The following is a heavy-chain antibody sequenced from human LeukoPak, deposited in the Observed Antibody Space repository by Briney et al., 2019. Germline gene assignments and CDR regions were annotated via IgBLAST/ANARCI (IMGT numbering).Heavy chain of an antibody. CDR2: IHYSGTT. D-gene: IGHD3-22*01. V-gene: IGHV4-31*03. CDR1: GGSISSGGCY. J-gene: IGHJ4*02. CDR3: ARDGMIVGTFDY. Sequence: SETLSLTCTVSGGSISSGGCYWSWSRHPPGKGQEWVGYIHYSGTTYYNPSLSRRVTILVDTSKNQLSLKLSSVTAADTAVYYSARDGMIVGTFDYWGQGTLATVSS.